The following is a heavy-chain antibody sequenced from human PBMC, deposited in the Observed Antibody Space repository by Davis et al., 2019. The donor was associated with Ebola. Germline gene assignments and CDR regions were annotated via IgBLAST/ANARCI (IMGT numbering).Heavy chain of an antibody. Sequence: GESLKISCKGSGYSFTSYGISWVRQAPGQGLEWMGWISAYNGNTNYAQKLQGRVTMTTDTSTSTAYMELRSLRSDDTAVYYCARGMTTVTTHWFDPWGQGTLVTVSS. CDR2: ISAYNGNT. J-gene: IGHJ5*02. V-gene: IGHV1-18*01. CDR3: ARGMTTVTTHWFDP. D-gene: IGHD4-11*01. CDR1: GYSFTSYG.